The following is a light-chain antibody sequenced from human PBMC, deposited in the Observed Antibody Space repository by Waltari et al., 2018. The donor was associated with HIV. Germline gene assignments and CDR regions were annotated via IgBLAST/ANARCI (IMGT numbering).Light chain of an antibody. Sequence: QSVLTQPPSASGTPGQRVTISCSGSSSNIGSNTVNWYQQLPGTAPKLLIFSNNRRPSGVADVFSGSKSGTSASLAISGLQSVDEAEYYCAAWDDSLNAWVFGGGTKLTVL. CDR3: AAWDDSLNAWV. J-gene: IGLJ3*02. CDR2: SNN. V-gene: IGLV1-44*01. CDR1: SSNIGSNT.